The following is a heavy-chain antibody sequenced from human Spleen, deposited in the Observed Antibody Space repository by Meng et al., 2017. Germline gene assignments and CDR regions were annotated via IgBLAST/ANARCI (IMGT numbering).Heavy chain of an antibody. D-gene: IGHD3-9*01. V-gene: IGHV4-28*03. CDR1: GYSISSSNW. J-gene: IGHJ4*02. CDR3: ARARGTIFDFDY. CDR2: IYCSVST. Sequence: QVQLQGSGPGLVKPSDTLSLTCAVSGYSISSSNWWGWIRQPPGKGLEWIGYIYCSVSTFYYPSLESRVTMSVDTSKNQFSLKMSSVTAVDTAVYYCARARGTIFDFDYWGQGTLVTVSS.